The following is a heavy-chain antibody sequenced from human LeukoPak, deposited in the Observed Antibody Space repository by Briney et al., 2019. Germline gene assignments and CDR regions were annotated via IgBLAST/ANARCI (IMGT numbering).Heavy chain of an antibody. CDR2: MNPNSGGT. J-gene: IGHJ5*02. D-gene: IGHD3-16*02. CDR3: ARDKLGLGELSLYDQ. Sequence: GASVKVSCKASGYTLTGYYMHWVRQAPGQGLEWMGWMNPNSGGTKYAQKFQGRVTMTRDTSTSTAYMELSRLRSDDTAVYYCARDKLGLGELSLYDQWGQGTLATVFS. CDR1: GYTLTGYY. V-gene: IGHV1-2*02.